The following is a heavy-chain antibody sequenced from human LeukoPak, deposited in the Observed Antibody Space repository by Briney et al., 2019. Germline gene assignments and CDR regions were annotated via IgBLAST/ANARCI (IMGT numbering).Heavy chain of an antibody. Sequence: GGSLRLSCVASGFTFVSHWMTWVRQAPGKGLEWVSAISGSGGSIYYADSVKGRFTISRDNSKNTLYLQMNSLRAEDTAVYYCAKDRLLWFGELSPLFDYWGQGTLVTVSS. J-gene: IGHJ4*02. V-gene: IGHV3-23*01. CDR2: ISGSGGSI. CDR3: AKDRLLWFGELSPLFDY. CDR1: GFTFVSHW. D-gene: IGHD3-10*01.